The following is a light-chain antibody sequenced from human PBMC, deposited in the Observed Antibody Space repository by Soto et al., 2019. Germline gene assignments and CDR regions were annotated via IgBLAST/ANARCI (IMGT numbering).Light chain of an antibody. V-gene: IGKV3-20*01. J-gene: IGKJ1*01. Sequence: EIVLTQSTRTLSLSPGERATLSCRASQSFNSIYLAWYEQKPGQAPRLLIYGASSRATGIPDSCSGSGSGTDITLTISRLEPEDFAVYYCHQYESWTFGQGTKVDIK. CDR2: GAS. CDR3: HQYESWT. CDR1: QSFNSIY.